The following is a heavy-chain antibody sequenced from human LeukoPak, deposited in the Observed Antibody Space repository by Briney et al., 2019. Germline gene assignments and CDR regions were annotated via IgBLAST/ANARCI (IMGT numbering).Heavy chain of an antibody. CDR1: GFXFSSCA. CDR3: IRALNGDKDY. CDR2: ISGSGDSR. J-gene: IGHJ4*02. Sequence: GGSLRLSCAASGFXFSSCAMSWVRQAPGKGLEWVSLISGSGDSRYYADSVKGRFTISRDNAKNTLWLQMNSLRAEDTAVYYCIRALNGDKDYWGQGTLVTVSS. D-gene: IGHD3-9*01. V-gene: IGHV3-23*01.